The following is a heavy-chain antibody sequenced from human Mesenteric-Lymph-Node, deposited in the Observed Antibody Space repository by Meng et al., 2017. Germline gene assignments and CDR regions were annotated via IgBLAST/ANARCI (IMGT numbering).Heavy chain of an antibody. J-gene: IGHJ5*02. CDR2: IYHGVNI. D-gene: IGHD3-10*01. CDR1: GDSITSGYYS. V-gene: IGHV4-30-2*01. CDR3: VRDTRRGGGWFDP. Sequence: QLQEYGSGLVGPSQTLSLTCAVSGDSITSGYYSWTWIRQPPGKGLEWIGYIYHGVNIYYTPSLRSRVTISVDKSRNQFSLKLTSVSAADTAVYYCVRDTRRGGGWFDPWGQGTLVTVSS.